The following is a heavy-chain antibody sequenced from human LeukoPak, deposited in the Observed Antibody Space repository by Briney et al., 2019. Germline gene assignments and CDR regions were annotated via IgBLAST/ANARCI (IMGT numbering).Heavy chain of an antibody. CDR3: AKDLPSSD. Sequence: GGSLRLSCAASGFAFSSYAMSWFRQAPGKGLEWVSGTTFSGGTTYYADSVKGRFTISRDNSKNTLYLQMNSLRAEDMAVYYCAKDLPSSDWGQGTLVTVSS. V-gene: IGHV3-23*01. CDR1: GFAFSSYA. CDR2: TTFSGGTT. J-gene: IGHJ1*01. D-gene: IGHD5/OR15-5a*01.